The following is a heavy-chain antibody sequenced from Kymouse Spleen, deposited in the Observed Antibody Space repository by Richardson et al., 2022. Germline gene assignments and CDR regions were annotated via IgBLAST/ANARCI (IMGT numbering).Heavy chain of an antibody. V-gene: IGHV4-59*01. D-gene: IGHD6-13*01. Sequence: QVQLQESGPGLVKPSETLSLTCTVSGGSISSYYWSWIRQPPGKGLEWIGYIYYSGSTNYNPSLKSRVTISVDTSKNQFSLKLSSVTAADTAVYYCARASIAAAGFDYWGQGTLVTVSS. CDR3: ARASIAAAGFDY. J-gene: IGHJ4*02. CDR2: IYYSGST. CDR1: GGSISSYY.